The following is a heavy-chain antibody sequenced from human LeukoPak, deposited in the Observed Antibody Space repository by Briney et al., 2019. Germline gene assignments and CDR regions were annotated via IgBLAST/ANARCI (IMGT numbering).Heavy chain of an antibody. CDR2: IYTSGST. D-gene: IGHD6-19*01. V-gene: IGHV4-61*02. CDR1: GGSISSGSYY. J-gene: IGHJ4*02. Sequence: SETLSLTCSVSGGSISSGSYYWSWIRQPAGKGLEWIGRIYTSGSTNYNPSLKSRVTISVDTAKNQFSLKLSSVTAADTAVYYCARDWLEQWLPHTAFDYWGQGTLVTVSS. CDR3: ARDWLEQWLPHTAFDY.